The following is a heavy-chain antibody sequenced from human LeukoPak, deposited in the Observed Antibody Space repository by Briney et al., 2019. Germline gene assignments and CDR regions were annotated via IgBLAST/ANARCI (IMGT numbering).Heavy chain of an antibody. Sequence: SETLSLTCVVYGGSFSGYYWSWIRQPPGKGLEWIAEIDPSGSTYYNPSLKSRVTISADTSKNQFSLKLNSVTAADTAVYYCAREPRDGYCSSTSCQSGIEYWGQGTLVTVSS. CDR3: AREPRDGYCSSTSCQSGIEY. V-gene: IGHV4-34*01. D-gene: IGHD2-2*01. CDR1: GGSFSGYY. CDR2: IDPSGST. J-gene: IGHJ4*02.